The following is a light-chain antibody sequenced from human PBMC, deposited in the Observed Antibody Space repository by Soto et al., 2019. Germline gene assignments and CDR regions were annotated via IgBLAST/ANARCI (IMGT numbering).Light chain of an antibody. J-gene: IGKJ5*01. Sequence: EIVMTQSPATLSVSPGERATLSCRASQSVGSNLAWYQQKPGQAPRLLIYGASTRAIGIPARFSGSGSGTEFTLTINSLQSEDFAVYYCQQYNNWPPLITFGQGTRLEIK. CDR3: QQYNNWPPLIT. CDR2: GAS. CDR1: QSVGSN. V-gene: IGKV3-15*01.